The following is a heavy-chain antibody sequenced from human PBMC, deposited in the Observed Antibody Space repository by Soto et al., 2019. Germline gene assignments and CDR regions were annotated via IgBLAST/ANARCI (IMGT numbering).Heavy chain of an antibody. CDR1: GFYISSGGYY. J-gene: IGHJ4*02. V-gene: IGHV4-31*03. Sequence: SETLSLTCTFSGFYISSGGYYWSWIRQHPGKGLEWIGYIYYSGSTYYNPSLKSRVTISVDTSKNQFSLKLSSVTAADTAVYYCARAFVIFGVVSNDYWGQGTLVTVSS. CDR3: ARAFVIFGVVSNDY. D-gene: IGHD3-3*01. CDR2: IYYSGST.